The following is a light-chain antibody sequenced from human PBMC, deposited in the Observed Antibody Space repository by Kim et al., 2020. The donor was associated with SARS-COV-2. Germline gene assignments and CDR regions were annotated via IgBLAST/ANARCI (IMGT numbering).Light chain of an antibody. CDR3: QQDNSYPLT. CDR1: QSINNW. V-gene: IGKV1-5*03. Sequence: DIQMTQSPSTLSASVGDRVTITCRASQSINNWLAWYQQKPGKAPKLLIYMASTLESGVPSRFSGSGSGTEFTLTTSSLQPDDFATYYCQQDNSYPLTFGGGTKVDIK. J-gene: IGKJ4*01. CDR2: MAS.